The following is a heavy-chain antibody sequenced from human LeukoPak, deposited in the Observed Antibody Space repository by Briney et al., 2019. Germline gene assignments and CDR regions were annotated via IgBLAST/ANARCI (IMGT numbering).Heavy chain of an antibody. D-gene: IGHD3-10*01. CDR3: ARASAGSYYDFDY. V-gene: IGHV3-23*01. J-gene: IGHJ4*02. Sequence: GGSLRLSCAASGFTFSSYAMSWVRQAPGKGLEWVSSISGSGGSTYYADSVKGRFTISRDNSKNTLYLQMNSLRDEDTAVYYCARASAGSYYDFDYWGQGTLVTVSS. CDR2: ISGSGGST. CDR1: GFTFSSYA.